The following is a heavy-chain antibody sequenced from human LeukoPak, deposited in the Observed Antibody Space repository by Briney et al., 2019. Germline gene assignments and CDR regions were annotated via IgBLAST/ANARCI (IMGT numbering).Heavy chain of an antibody. J-gene: IGHJ4*02. CDR2: INPNSGGT. CDR1: GYTFTGYY. CDR3: ARDDVDIVATTPGDY. D-gene: IGHD5-12*01. Sequence: ASVKVSCKASGYTFTGYYMRWVRQAPGQGREWMGWINPNSGGTNYAQKFQGRVTMTRDTSISTAYMELSRLRSDDTAVYYCARDDVDIVATTPGDYWGQGTLVTVSS. V-gene: IGHV1-2*02.